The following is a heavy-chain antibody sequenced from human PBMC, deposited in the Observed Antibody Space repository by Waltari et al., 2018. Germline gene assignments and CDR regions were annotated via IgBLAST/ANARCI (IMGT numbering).Heavy chain of an antibody. CDR2: IYYSGST. J-gene: IGHJ4*02. V-gene: IGHV4-30-4*08. D-gene: IGHD2-21*02. CDR3: ASRIPEDYGGNYY. Sequence: QVQLQESGPGLVKPSQTLSLTCTVSGGSISSGDYYWSWIRQPPGKGLEWIGYIYYSGSTDYNPSLKRRVTISVDTSKNQFSLKLSSVTAADTAVYYCASRIPEDYGGNYYWGQGTLVTVSS. CDR1: GGSISSGDYY.